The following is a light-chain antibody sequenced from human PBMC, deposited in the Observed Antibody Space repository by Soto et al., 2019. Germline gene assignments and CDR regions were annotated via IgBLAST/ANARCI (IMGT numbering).Light chain of an antibody. V-gene: IGLV1-47*01. CDR3: AAWDDSLSARYV. Sequence: QSVLTQPPSASGTPGQRVTISCSGSSSNIGSNYVYWYQQLPGTAPKLLIYRNNQRPPGVPDRFSGSKSGTSASLAISGLRSEDEADYYCAAWDDSLSARYVFGTGTKVTVL. J-gene: IGLJ1*01. CDR2: RNN. CDR1: SSNIGSNY.